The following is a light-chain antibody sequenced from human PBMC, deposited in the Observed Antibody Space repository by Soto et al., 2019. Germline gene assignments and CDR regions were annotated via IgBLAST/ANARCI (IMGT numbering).Light chain of an antibody. Sequence: QSALTQPPSASGSPGQSVTISCTGTSSDVGGYNYVSWYQQHPGKGPKLMIYEVSKRPSGVPDRFSGSKSDNTASLTVSGLQTEDEVDYYCTSYAGRNSYVFGTGTKLTVL. V-gene: IGLV2-8*01. CDR1: SSDVGGYNY. CDR2: EVS. J-gene: IGLJ1*01. CDR3: TSYAGRNSYV.